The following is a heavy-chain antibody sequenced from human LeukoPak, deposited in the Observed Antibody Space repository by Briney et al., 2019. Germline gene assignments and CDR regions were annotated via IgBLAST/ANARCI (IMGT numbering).Heavy chain of an antibody. CDR2: ISGSGGST. J-gene: IGHJ4*02. V-gene: IGHV3-23*01. D-gene: IGHD3-10*01. CDR3: AKDRYGSGRGYFDY. CDR1: GFTFSSYG. Sequence: GGTLRLSCAGSGFTFSSYGMSWVRQAPGKGLEWVSAISGSGGSTYYAGSVKGRFTISRDNSKNTLYLQMNSLRAEDTAVYYCAKDRYGSGRGYFDYWGQGTLVTVSS.